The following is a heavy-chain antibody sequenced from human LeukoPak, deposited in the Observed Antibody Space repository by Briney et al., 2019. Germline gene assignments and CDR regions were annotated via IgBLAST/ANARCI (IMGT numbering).Heavy chain of an antibody. Sequence: GESLKISCKGSGYSFTSYWIGWVRQMPGKGLEWMGIIYPGDSDTRYSPSFQGQVTISADKSISTAYLQWSSLKASDTATYYCARLLPDYGDYKGAFDIWGQGTMVTVSS. CDR2: IYPGDSDT. J-gene: IGHJ3*02. D-gene: IGHD4-17*01. CDR1: GYSFTSYW. CDR3: ARLLPDYGDYKGAFDI. V-gene: IGHV5-51*01.